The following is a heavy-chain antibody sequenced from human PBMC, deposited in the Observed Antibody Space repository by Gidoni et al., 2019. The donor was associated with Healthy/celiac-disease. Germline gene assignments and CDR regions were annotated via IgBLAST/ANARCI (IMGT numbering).Heavy chain of an antibody. V-gene: IGHV4-30-4*01. CDR3: ARVGRLDYDSSPVDAFDI. D-gene: IGHD3-22*01. Sequence: QVQLQESGPGLVKPSQTLSLTCTVSGGSISSGDYYWSWIRQPPGKGLEWIGYIYYSGSTYYNPSLKSRVTISVDTSKNQFSLKLSSVTAADTAVYYCARVGRLDYDSSPVDAFDIWCQGTMVTVSS. J-gene: IGHJ3*02. CDR1: GGSISSGDYY. CDR2: IYYSGST.